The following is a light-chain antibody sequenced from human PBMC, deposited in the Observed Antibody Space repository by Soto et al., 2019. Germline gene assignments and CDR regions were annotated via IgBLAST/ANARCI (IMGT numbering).Light chain of an antibody. J-gene: IGLJ1*01. Sequence: VLTHPVSVSGPPGQSLTIPCTGTSSDFGGYDLVSWYQHHPGKPPQLMIYQGGKRPSGVSNRFSGSKSGNTASLTISGLQAEDEADYYCCSYAGGSTSYVFGSGTQVTVL. CDR3: CSYAGGSTSYV. CDR2: QGG. CDR1: SSDFGGYDL. V-gene: IGLV2-23*01.